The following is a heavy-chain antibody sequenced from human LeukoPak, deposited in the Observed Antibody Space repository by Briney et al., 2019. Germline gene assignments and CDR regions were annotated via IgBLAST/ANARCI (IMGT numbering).Heavy chain of an antibody. CDR1: GGSISSSSYY. Sequence: PSETLSLTCTVSGGSISSSSYYWGWIRQPPGKGLEWIGSIYYSGSTYYNPSLKSRVTISVDTSKNQFSLKLSSVTAADTAVYYCASKGPLRYAKYYFDYWGQGTLVTVSS. J-gene: IGHJ4*02. V-gene: IGHV4-39*01. D-gene: IGHD3-9*01. CDR2: IYYSGST. CDR3: ASKGPLRYAKYYFDY.